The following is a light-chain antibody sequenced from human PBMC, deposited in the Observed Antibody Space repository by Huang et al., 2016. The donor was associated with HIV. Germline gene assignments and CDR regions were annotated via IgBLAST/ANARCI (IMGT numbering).Light chain of an antibody. V-gene: IGKV1-27*01. CDR3: QEYYSAPYT. Sequence: DIQMTQSPSSLSTSIVDRVTITCRASQGISNYLAWYQQNPGKVPKLLIYGASTLQSRVPSRVSGSGSGTDFTLTISSLQPEDVATYYCQEYYSAPYTFGQGTKLEIK. CDR1: QGISNY. CDR2: GAS. J-gene: IGKJ2*01.